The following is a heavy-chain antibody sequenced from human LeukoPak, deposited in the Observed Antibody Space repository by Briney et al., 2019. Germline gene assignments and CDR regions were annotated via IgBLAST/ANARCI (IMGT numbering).Heavy chain of an antibody. CDR3: AKDISGSYYRYFDY. CDR2: ISWNSGSI. V-gene: IGHV3-9*01. D-gene: IGHD1-26*01. Sequence: GRSLRLSCAASGFTFDDYAMHWVRQAPGKGPEWVSGISWNSGSIGYADSVKGRFTISRDNAKNSLYLQMNSLRAEDTALYYCAKDISGSYYRYFDYWGQGTLVTVSS. CDR1: GFTFDDYA. J-gene: IGHJ4*02.